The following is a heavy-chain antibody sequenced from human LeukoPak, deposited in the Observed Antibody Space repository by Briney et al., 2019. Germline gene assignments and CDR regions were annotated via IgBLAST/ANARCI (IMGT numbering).Heavy chain of an antibody. CDR2: IKQDGSEK. CDR1: GFTFSVFW. CDR3: ARYHGGYFAY. J-gene: IGHJ4*02. Sequence: TGGSLRLSCAASGFTFSVFWMSWVRQAPGKGLEWVANIKQDGSEKYYVDSVKGRFTISRDNDNNSMYLQIDSLRAEGTAVYYCARYHGGYFAYWGQGTLVTVSS. D-gene: IGHD2-15*01. V-gene: IGHV3-7*01.